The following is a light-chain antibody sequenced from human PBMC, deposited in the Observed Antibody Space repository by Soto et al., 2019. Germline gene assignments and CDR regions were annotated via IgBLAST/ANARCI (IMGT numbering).Light chain of an antibody. J-gene: IGLJ1*01. Sequence: QSALTQPASVSGSPGQSITISCTGTSSDVGSYNLVSWYQQHPDKAPKLMIYEGTKRPSGVSNRFSGSKSGNTASLTISRLQAEDEADYYCCSYAGSSTYVFGTGTKVTVL. V-gene: IGLV2-23*01. CDR3: CSYAGSSTYV. CDR2: EGT. CDR1: SSDVGSYNL.